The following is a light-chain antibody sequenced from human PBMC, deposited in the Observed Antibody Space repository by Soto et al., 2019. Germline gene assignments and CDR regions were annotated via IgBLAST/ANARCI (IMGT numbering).Light chain of an antibody. Sequence: LTQSPRTLSVSPGETATLSCKASRTVGSSLAWYQQKPGQSPRLLIFNASTRATGISDRIGGSASGPVYTHAIGGLQADEFAGYYCQQYNVWWSFGHGAK. CDR2: NAS. V-gene: IGKV3D-15*01. CDR1: RTVGSS. J-gene: IGKJ1*01. CDR3: QQYNVWWS.